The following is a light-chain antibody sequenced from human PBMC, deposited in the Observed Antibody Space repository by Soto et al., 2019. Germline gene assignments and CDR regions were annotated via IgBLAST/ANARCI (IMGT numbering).Light chain of an antibody. CDR2: GAS. J-gene: IGKJ1*01. V-gene: IGKV3-20*01. CDR3: QQYGSSLWT. CDR1: QSVSSSY. Sequence: EIVLTQSPGTLSLSPGDRATLSCRASQSVSSSYLAWYQQKPGQAPRLLIYGASSRATSIPDRFSGSGSGTDFNLTISILEPEDFAVYYCQQYGSSLWTFGQGIKVQIK.